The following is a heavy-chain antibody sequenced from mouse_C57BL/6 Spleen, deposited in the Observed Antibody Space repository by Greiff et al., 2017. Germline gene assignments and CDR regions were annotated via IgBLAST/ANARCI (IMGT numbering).Heavy chain of an antibody. CDR1: GYTFTSYW. CDR2: IDPSDSYT. CDR3: ARDYSNYERAMDY. D-gene: IGHD2-5*01. V-gene: IGHV1-69*01. Sequence: QVQLQQPGAELVMPGASVKLSCKASGYTFTSYWMHWVKQRPGQGLEWIGEIDPSDSYTNYNQKFKGKSTLTVDKSSSTAYMQLSSLTSEDSAVYYCARDYSNYERAMDYWGQGTSVTVSS. J-gene: IGHJ4*01.